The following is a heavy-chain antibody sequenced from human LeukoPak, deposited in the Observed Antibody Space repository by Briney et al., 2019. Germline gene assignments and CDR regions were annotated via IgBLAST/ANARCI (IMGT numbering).Heavy chain of an antibody. CDR2: IYHSGST. J-gene: IGHJ4*02. CDR1: GGSISSGYY. V-gene: IGHV4-38-2*02. D-gene: IGHD3-10*01. Sequence: PSETLSLTCTVSGGSISSGYYWGWIRPPPGKGLEWIGSIYHSGSTYYNPSLKSRVTISVDTSKNQFSLKLSSVTAADTAVYYCARGVLLWFGESEGYFDYWGQGTLVTVSS. CDR3: ARGVLLWFGESEGYFDY.